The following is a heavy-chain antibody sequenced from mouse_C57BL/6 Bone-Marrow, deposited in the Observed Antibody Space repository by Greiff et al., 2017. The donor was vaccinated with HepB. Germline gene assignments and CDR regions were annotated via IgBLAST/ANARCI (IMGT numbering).Heavy chain of an antibody. J-gene: IGHJ3*01. D-gene: IGHD1-1*01. Sequence: QVQLKESGAELVKPGASVKLSCKASGYTFTEYTIHWVKQRSGQGLEWIGWFYPGSGSIKYNEKFKDKATLTADKSSSTVYMELSRLTSEDSAVYFCARHEDGPYYYARRAWFAYWGQGTLVTVSA. CDR2: FYPGSGSI. CDR3: ARHEDGPYYYARRAWFAY. CDR1: GYTFTEYT. V-gene: IGHV1-62-2*01.